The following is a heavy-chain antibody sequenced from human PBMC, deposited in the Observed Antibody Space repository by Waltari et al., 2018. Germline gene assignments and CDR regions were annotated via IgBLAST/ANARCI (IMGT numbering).Heavy chain of an antibody. CDR2: MSGSASGK. D-gene: IGHD5-18*01. J-gene: IGHJ4*02. Sequence: QLLQSGGGFAEPGGSLRVPCAASVFTFRRFLMSWFRPSPGRGLEWVAAMSGSASGKYYADSVKGRFTISTDDSKITLYLQMNSLTEDDSAIYYCAKWDTAMVGWGQGTQVTVSS. V-gene: IGHV3-23*01. CDR1: VFTFRRFL. CDR3: AKWDTAMVG.